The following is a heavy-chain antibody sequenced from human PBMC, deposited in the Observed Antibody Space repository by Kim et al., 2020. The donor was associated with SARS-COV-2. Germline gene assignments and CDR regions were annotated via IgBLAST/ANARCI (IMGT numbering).Heavy chain of an antibody. Sequence: GGSLRLSCAASGFTYRSYWMHWVRQGPGKGLVWVSGINSDGSLTIYADSVKGRFTISRDNAKSTVYLQMNRLRAEDTAVYYCARGGYCTSTGCYGGLLPDYWGQGTLVTVSS. V-gene: IGHV3-74*01. CDR2: INSDGSLT. D-gene: IGHD2-2*01. J-gene: IGHJ4*02. CDR3: ARGGYCTSTGCYGGLLPDY. CDR1: GFTYRSYW.